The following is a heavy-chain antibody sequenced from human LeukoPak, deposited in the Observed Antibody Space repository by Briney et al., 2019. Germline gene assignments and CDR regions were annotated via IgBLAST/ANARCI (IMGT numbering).Heavy chain of an antibody. J-gene: IGHJ6*03. Sequence: GGSLRLSCAASGFTFSSYSMNWVRQAPGKGLEWVSSISSSSSYIYYADSVKGRFTISRDNAKNSLYLQMNSLRAEDTAVYYCARDGGSYYYYMDVWGKGTTVTVSS. V-gene: IGHV3-21*01. D-gene: IGHD3-10*01. CDR2: ISSSSSYI. CDR1: GFTFSSYS. CDR3: ARDGGSYYYYMDV.